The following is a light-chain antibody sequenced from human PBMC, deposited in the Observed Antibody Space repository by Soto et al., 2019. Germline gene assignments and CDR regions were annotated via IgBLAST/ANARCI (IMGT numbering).Light chain of an antibody. V-gene: IGKV1-27*01. CDR2: AAS. CDR1: QGISNY. Sequence: DIQMTQSPSSLSASVGDRVTITCRASQGISNYLAWYQQKQGKVPKLLIYAASTLQSGVPSRFSGSGSGTALTLTIRSLQPEDVSTYYWQKYNSAPPWTFGQGTNVEIK. J-gene: IGKJ1*01. CDR3: QKYNSAPPWT.